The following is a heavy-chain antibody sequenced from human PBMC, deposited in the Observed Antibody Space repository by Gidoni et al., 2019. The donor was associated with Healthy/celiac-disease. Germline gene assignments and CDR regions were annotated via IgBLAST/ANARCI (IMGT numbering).Heavy chain of an antibody. D-gene: IGHD3-16*01. CDR2: IKQDGSEK. Sequence: EVQLVESGGGLVHPGGSLRLSCAASGFTFSSYWMSWVRQAPGKGLEWVANIKQDGSEKYYVDSMKGRFTISRDNAKNSLYLQMNSLRAEDTAVYYCAREALGDYFDYWGQGTLVTVSS. CDR1: GFTFSSYW. J-gene: IGHJ4*02. V-gene: IGHV3-7*03. CDR3: AREALGDYFDY.